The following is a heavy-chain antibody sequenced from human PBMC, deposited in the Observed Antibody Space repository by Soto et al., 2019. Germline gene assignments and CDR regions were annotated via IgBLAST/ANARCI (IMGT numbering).Heavy chain of an antibody. D-gene: IGHD2-21*02. CDR3: ATKRVYCGNDCYTH. Sequence: PSETLSLTCTVSGDSISRATFYWGWIRQPPGKGLEWIATIYYSQGTYYSPSLRNRGAIYVDTAENGFSLNMSCVTDADTAVYDCATKRVYCGNDCYTHWGQGTLVTVSA. CDR2: IYYSQGT. CDR1: GDSISRATFY. J-gene: IGHJ4*02. V-gene: IGHV4-39*02.